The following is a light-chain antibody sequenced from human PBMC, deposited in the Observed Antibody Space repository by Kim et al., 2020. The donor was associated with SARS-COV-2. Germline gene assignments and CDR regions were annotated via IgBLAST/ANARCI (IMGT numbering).Light chain of an antibody. V-gene: IGLV2-14*03. CDR3: SSYTTSTALV. CDR1: SIDVGSYNH. J-gene: IGLJ3*02. CDR2: DVS. Sequence: GQSITISCTGTSIDVGSYNHVSWYQQHPGKAPKLMIFDVSDRPSGVSTRFSGTKSGNTASLTISGLQAEDEADYYCSSYTTSTALVFGGGTQLTVL.